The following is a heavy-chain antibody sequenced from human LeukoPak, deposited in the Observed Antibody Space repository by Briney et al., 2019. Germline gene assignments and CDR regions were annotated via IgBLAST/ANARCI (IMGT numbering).Heavy chain of an antibody. V-gene: IGHV1-2*02. CDR3: ARDNDYGDYAPFDY. CDR1: GYTFTVYY. Sequence: ASVTVSCTASGYTFTVYYMHWVRQAPGQGLEWMGWINPNSGGTNYAQKFQGRVTMTRDTSISTAYMELSRLRSDDTAVYYCARDNDYGDYAPFDYWGQGTLVTVSS. CDR2: INPNSGGT. J-gene: IGHJ4*02. D-gene: IGHD4-17*01.